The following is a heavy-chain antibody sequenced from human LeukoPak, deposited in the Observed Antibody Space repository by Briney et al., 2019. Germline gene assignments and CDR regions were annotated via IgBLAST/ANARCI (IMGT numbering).Heavy chain of an antibody. CDR2: INSDGSST. CDR1: GFTFSSYW. D-gene: IGHD6-19*01. J-gene: IGHJ4*02. V-gene: IGHV3-74*01. CDR3: ARVEEAVAGTRATYYFDY. Sequence: GGSLRLSCAASGFTFSSYWMHWVRQAPGKGLVWVSRINSDGSSTSYADSVKGRFTISRDNAKNTLYLQMNSLRAEDTAVYYCARVEEAVAGTRATYYFDYWGQGTLVTVSS.